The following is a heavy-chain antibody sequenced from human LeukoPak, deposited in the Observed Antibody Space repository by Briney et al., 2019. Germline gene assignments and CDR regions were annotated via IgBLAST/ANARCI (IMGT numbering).Heavy chain of an antibody. CDR2: IYHSGST. Sequence: SETLSLTCAVSGGSINSGGYSWSWIRQPPGKGLEWIGYIYHSGSTYYNPSLKSRVTISVDRSKNQFSLKLSSVTAADTAVYYCARGVITTNWFGPWGQGTLVTVSS. CDR3: ARGVITTNWFGP. J-gene: IGHJ5*02. CDR1: GGSINSGGYS. D-gene: IGHD3-3*01. V-gene: IGHV4-30-2*01.